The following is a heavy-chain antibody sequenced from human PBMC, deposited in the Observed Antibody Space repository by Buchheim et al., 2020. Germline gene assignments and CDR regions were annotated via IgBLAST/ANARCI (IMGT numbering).Heavy chain of an antibody. D-gene: IGHD4-17*01. Sequence: EVQLVESGGGLVQPGGSLRLSCAASGFTFSSYSMNWVRQAPGKGLEWVSYISSSSSTIYYADSVKGRFTISRDNAKNSLYLQMNSLRAEDTAVYYCARDTLYGDYSYYYYGMDVWGQGTT. V-gene: IGHV3-48*01. CDR3: ARDTLYGDYSYYYYGMDV. CDR1: GFTFSSYS. CDR2: ISSSSSTI. J-gene: IGHJ6*02.